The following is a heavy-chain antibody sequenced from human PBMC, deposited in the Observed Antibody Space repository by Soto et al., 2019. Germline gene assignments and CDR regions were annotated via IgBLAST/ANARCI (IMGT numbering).Heavy chain of an antibody. J-gene: IGHJ5*02. D-gene: IGHD6-25*01. Sequence: ETLSLTCTVSGGSLSSYYWTWIRQSPGKGLEWIGYVYFSGSTNYNPSLKSRVAISIDTSKNQFSLRLASVTAADTAFYYCGSVRPSGYVLSWGQGTLVTVSS. CDR2: VYFSGST. V-gene: IGHV4-59*01. CDR3: GSVRPSGYVLS. CDR1: GGSLSSYY.